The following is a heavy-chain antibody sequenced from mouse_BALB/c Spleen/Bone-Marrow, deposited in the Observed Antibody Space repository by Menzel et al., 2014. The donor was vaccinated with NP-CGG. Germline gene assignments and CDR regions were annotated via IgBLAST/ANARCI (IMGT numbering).Heavy chain of an antibody. CDR1: GYSFTGYF. V-gene: IGHV1-20*02. J-gene: IGHJ2*01. CDR3: ARSDFYFDY. CDR2: INPDNGDT. Sequence: VQLQQSGPDLVKPGASVKMSCKASGYSFTGYFMNWVMQSHGKSLEWIGRINPDNGDTFYNQKFKGKATLTVDRSSNTAHMDLRSLASEDSAVYYCARSDFYFDYWGQGTTLTVSS. D-gene: IGHD2-13*01.